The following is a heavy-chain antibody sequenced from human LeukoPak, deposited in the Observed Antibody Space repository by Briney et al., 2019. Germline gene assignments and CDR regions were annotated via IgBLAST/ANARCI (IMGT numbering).Heavy chain of an antibody. CDR2: IYYSGST. D-gene: IGHD3-22*01. J-gene: IGHJ5*02. Sequence: SETLSLTCTVSGGSISSYYWSWIRQPPGKGLEWIGYIYYSGSTNYNPSLKSRVTISVDTSKNQFSLKLTSVTVADTAIYYCATESAYYDSSGYFKSWGQGILVTVSS. CDR1: GGSISSYY. V-gene: IGHV4-59*12. CDR3: ATESAYYDSSGYFKS.